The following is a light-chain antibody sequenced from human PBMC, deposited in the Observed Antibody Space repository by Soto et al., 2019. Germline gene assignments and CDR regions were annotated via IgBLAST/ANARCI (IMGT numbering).Light chain of an antibody. CDR3: QHYNSYSEA. CDR1: QTISSW. Sequence: DIQMTQSPSTLSASVGYRVTITCRASQTISSWLAWYQRKPGKAPKLLIYKASTLKSGVPSRFRGSGSGTEFTLTISSLQPDDFETYYCQHYNSYSEAFGQGTKVDIK. J-gene: IGKJ1*01. CDR2: KAS. V-gene: IGKV1-5*03.